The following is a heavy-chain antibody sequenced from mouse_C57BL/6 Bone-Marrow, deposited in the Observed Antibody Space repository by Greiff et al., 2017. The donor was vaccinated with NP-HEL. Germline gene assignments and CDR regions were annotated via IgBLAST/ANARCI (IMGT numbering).Heavy chain of an antibody. CDR3: ARRNSSGYVGYYAMDY. V-gene: IGHV1-9*01. D-gene: IGHD3-2*02. J-gene: IGHJ4*01. CDR1: GYTFTGYW. Sequence: VKLMESGAELMKPGASVKLSCKATGYTFTGYWIEWVKQRPGHGLEWIGEILPGSGSTNYNEKFKGKATFTADTSSNTAYMQLSSLTTEDSAIYYCARRNSSGYVGYYAMDYWGQGTSVTVSS. CDR2: ILPGSGST.